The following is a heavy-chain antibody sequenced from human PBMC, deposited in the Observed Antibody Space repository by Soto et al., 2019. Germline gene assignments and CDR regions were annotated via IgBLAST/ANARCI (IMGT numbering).Heavy chain of an antibody. D-gene: IGHD1-1*01. CDR1: GFAFNNYA. CDR2: ISGRGGST. V-gene: IGHV3-23*01. J-gene: IGHJ1*01. CDR3: AKEGAYINSWSSAGYRQH. Sequence: GGTLRLSCSASGFAFNNYAINWVRPAAVKWLECVSHISGRGGSTDYAESVKGRFSISKDSVNNTLYVRRSSLRAEDTPLYFCAKEGAYINSWSSAGYRQHWGLRPQVTVSS.